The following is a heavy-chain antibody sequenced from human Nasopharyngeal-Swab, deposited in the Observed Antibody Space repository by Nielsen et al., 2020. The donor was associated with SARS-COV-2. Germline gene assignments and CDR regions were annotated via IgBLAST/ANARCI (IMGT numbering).Heavy chain of an antibody. CDR2: ISSTSNNI. J-gene: IGHJ4*02. CDR3: ARAGYSSSWYGVF. CDR1: GFSFTGYS. V-gene: IGHV3-48*02. D-gene: IGHD6-13*01. Sequence: GESLKISCAASGFSFTGYSMNWVRQAPGKGLQWVSYISSTSNNIYYADSVRGRFIVSRDNAKSSLYLQMNSLRDEDTGVYYCARAGYSSSWYGVFWGQGTLVIVSS.